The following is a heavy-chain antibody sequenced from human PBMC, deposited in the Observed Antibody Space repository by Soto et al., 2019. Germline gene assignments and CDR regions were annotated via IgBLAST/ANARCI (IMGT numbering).Heavy chain of an antibody. Sequence: SSVKVSCKASGGTFSSYAISWVRQAPGQGLEWMGGIIPIFGTANYAQKFQGRVTITADESTSTAYMELSSLRSEDTAVYYCARAGSINMVRGARYDGMDVWGQGTTVTVS. J-gene: IGHJ6*02. CDR2: IIPIFGTA. D-gene: IGHD3-10*01. CDR3: ARAGSINMVRGARYDGMDV. V-gene: IGHV1-69*13. CDR1: GGTFSSYA.